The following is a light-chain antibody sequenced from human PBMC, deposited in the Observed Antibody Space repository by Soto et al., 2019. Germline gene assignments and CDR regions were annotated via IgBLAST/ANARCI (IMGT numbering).Light chain of an antibody. CDR3: QQYVSSPYT. CDR1: QSVSSGY. V-gene: IGKV3-20*01. Sequence: EIVLTQSPGTLSLSPGERAIFSCRASQSVSSGYLAWYQQKPGQAPRLLIYGASSRATDIPDRFSGSGSGTDFTLTISRLEPEDFAVYYCQQYVSSPYTFAQGTKLDIK. J-gene: IGKJ2*01. CDR2: GAS.